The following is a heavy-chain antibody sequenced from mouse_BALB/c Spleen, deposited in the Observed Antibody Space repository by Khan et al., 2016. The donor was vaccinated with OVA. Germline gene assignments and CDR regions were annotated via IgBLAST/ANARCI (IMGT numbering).Heavy chain of an antibody. J-gene: IGHJ4*01. Sequence: EVQLQESGPGLVKPSQSLSLTCTVTGYSITSDYAWNWIRQFPGNKLEWMGYISYSGSTTYNPSLKSRISITRDTSTDQFFLQLKSVTSEDTATYYWASELGRYYALDYWGQGTSVTVSA. CDR3: ASELGRYYALDY. CDR1: GYSITSDYA. D-gene: IGHD4-1*01. V-gene: IGHV3-2*02. CDR2: ISYSGST.